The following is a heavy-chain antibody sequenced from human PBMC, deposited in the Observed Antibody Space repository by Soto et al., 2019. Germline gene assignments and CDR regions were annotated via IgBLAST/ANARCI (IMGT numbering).Heavy chain of an antibody. Sequence: GGSLRLSCAASGFTFDDYAMHWVRQAPGKGLEWVSGISWNSGSIGYAYSVKGRFTISRDNAKNSLYLQMNSLRAEDTALYYCAKDLPTQWLGTRDAFDIWGQGTMVTVS. CDR1: GFTFDDYA. D-gene: IGHD6-19*01. CDR2: ISWNSGSI. V-gene: IGHV3-9*01. CDR3: AKDLPTQWLGTRDAFDI. J-gene: IGHJ3*02.